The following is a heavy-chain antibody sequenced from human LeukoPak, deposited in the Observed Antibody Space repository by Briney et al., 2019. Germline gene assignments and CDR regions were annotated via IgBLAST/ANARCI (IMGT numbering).Heavy chain of an antibody. CDR1: GFTVSSNY. V-gene: IGHV3-30*18. J-gene: IGHJ4*02. CDR2: ISYDGSNK. CDR3: AKEYSSGWYGWVDY. D-gene: IGHD6-19*01. Sequence: GGSLRLSCAASGFTVSSNYMSWVRQAPGKGLEWVAVISYDGSNKYYADSVKGRFSISRDNSKNTLYLQMKSLRAEDTAVYYCAKEYSSGWYGWVDYWGQGTLVTVSS.